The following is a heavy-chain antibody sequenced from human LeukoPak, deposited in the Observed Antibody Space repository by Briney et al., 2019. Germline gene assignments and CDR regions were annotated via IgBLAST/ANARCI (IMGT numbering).Heavy chain of an antibody. CDR3: ARMDCSSTSCYILDY. V-gene: IGHV4-61*08. J-gene: IGHJ4*02. CDR2: IYYSGST. Sequence: PSETLSLTCTVSGGSISSGDYYWSWIRQPPGKGLEWIGYIYYSGSTNYNPSLKSRVTISVDTSKNQFSLKLSSVTAADTAVYYCARMDCSSTSCYILDYWGQGTLVTVSS. D-gene: IGHD2-2*01. CDR1: GGSISSGDYY.